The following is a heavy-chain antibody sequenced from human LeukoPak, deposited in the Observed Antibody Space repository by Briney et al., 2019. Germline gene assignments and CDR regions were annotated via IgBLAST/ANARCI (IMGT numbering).Heavy chain of an antibody. V-gene: IGHV4-61*02. CDR1: GGSISSGSYY. Sequence: SETLSLTCTVSGGSISSGSYYWSWIRQPAGEGLEWIGRIYTSGSTNYNPSLKSRVTISVDTSKNQFSLKLSSVTAADTAVYYCARGGGGYDWKSYYYYMDVWGKGTTVTISS. J-gene: IGHJ6*03. CDR2: IYTSGST. CDR3: ARGGGGYDWKSYYYYMDV. D-gene: IGHD5-12*01.